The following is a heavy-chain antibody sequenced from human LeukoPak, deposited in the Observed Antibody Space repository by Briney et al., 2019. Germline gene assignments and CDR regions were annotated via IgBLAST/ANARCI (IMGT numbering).Heavy chain of an antibody. CDR3: ARVGYDSSGRFDY. D-gene: IGHD3-22*01. Sequence: PGGSLRLSCAASGFTFSDYYMTWIRQAPGKGLEWVSYISSSGSIIYYADSVKGRFIISRDNAKNSLYLQMNSLRAEDTAVYFCARVGYDSSGRFDYWGQGTLVAVSS. CDR2: ISSSGSII. J-gene: IGHJ4*02. CDR1: GFTFSDYY. V-gene: IGHV3-11*04.